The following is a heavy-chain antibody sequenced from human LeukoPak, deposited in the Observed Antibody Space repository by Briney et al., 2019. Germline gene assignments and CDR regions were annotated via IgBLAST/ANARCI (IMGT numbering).Heavy chain of an antibody. CDR2: IKQGGSEI. Sequence: PGGSLRLSCAASGFMFRSYWMTWVRQAPGKGLEWVANIKQGGSEINYLDSVRGRFTISRDDTRNSLHLQMNSLRVEDTAVYYCARDKSIPNLDAFDIWGQGTMVTVSS. CDR1: GFMFRSYW. CDR3: ARDKSIPNLDAFDI. J-gene: IGHJ3*02. V-gene: IGHV3-7*05. D-gene: IGHD1-14*01.